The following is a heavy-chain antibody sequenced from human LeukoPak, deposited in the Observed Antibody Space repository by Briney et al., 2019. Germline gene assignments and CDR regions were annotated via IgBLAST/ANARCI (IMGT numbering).Heavy chain of an antibody. CDR2: ISSNGGSA. D-gene: IGHD5-18*01. V-gene: IGHV3-64D*09. Sequence: GGSLRLSCSASGFSFSSYEMHWVRQAPGKGLEYVSAISSNGGSAYYADSVKGRFTISRDNSKNTLYLQMSSLRAEDTAVYYCVKDSGGYNYGETFDYWGQGTLVTVSS. CDR1: GFSFSSYE. CDR3: VKDSGGYNYGETFDY. J-gene: IGHJ4*02.